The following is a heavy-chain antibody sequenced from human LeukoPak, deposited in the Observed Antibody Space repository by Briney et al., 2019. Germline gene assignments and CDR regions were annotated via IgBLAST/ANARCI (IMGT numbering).Heavy chain of an antibody. CDR1: GFTFSSYW. CDR3: ARKAYGLDV. J-gene: IGHJ6*04. Sequence: GGSLRLSCAPSGFTFSSYWMSWVRQAPGKGLEGVANIKQDGSEKYYVDSVKGRFTISRDNGKNSLYLQMNSLRAEDTAVYYCARKAYGLDVWGKGTTVTVSS. CDR2: IKQDGSEK. V-gene: IGHV3-7*03.